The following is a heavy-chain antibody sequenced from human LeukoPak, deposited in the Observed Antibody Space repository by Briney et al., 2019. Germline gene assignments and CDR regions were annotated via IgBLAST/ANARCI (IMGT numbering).Heavy chain of an antibody. CDR3: ARGSGLLWFGELGAPLDMDV. D-gene: IGHD3-10*01. V-gene: IGHV4-59*01. CDR2: IYYSGST. CDR1: GGSISSYY. Sequence: SETLSLTCTVSGGSISSYYWSWIRQPPGKGLEWIGYIYYSGSTNYNPSLKSRVTISVDTSKNQFSLKLSSVTAADTAVYYCARGSGLLWFGELGAPLDMDVWGKGTTVTVSS. J-gene: IGHJ6*03.